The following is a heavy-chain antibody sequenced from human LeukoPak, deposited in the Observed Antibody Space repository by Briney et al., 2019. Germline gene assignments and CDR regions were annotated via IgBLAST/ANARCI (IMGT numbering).Heavy chain of an antibody. J-gene: IGHJ4*02. CDR1: GGSVSDYY. D-gene: IGHD6-19*01. V-gene: IGHV4-59*02. Sequence: SETLSLTCTISGGSVSDYYWSWIRQSPGKGLEWIGYIYHTGSTSYSPSLKSRVTISADTSQNQFSLKLSSVTAADTAVYYCARIGSSGWYKDYWGQGTLVAVSS. CDR3: ARIGSSGWYKDY. CDR2: IYHTGST.